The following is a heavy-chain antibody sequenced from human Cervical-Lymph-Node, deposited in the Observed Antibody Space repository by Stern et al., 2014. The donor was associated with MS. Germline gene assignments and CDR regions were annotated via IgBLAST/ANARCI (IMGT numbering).Heavy chain of an antibody. D-gene: IGHD6-13*01. J-gene: IGHJ4*02. CDR3: ASAYSSSHYYFDY. Sequence: VQLVESGGRVVQPGRSLRLSCAASGFSFSRYAMHWVRQAPGKGLEWVALIWYDGSNPYYADSVTGRFTISRDNFKNTLYLQMNSLRAEDTAVYYCASAYSSSHYYFDYWGQGTLVTVSS. CDR2: IWYDGSNP. V-gene: IGHV3-33*01. CDR1: GFSFSRYA.